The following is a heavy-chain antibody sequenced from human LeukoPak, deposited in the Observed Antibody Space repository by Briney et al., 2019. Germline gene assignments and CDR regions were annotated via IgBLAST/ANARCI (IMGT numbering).Heavy chain of an antibody. D-gene: IGHD2-21*01. Sequence: GASVKVSCKASGGTFRTGAFSWVRQAPGQGLEWLGGIIPLFGRRNYAQKFQGRVTISMDESTSTVYMEVSSLRFDDTAIYYCTREIEASGVDYWGQGTLVTVSS. J-gene: IGHJ4*02. CDR3: TREIEASGVDY. V-gene: IGHV1-69*05. CDR2: IIPLFGRR. CDR1: GGTFRTGA.